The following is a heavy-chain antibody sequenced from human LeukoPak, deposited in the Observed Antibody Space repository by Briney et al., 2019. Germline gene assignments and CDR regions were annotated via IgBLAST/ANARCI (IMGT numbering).Heavy chain of an antibody. V-gene: IGHV1-2*02. CDR3: ARDSTPTVTGSFDY. Sequence: ASVKVSCKASGYTFTGYYMHRVRQAPGQGLEWMGWINPNSGGTNYAQKFQGRVTMTRDTSISTAYMELSRLRSDDTAVYYCARDSTPTVTGSFDYWGQGTLVTVSS. J-gene: IGHJ4*02. CDR2: INPNSGGT. D-gene: IGHD4-17*01. CDR1: GYTFTGYY.